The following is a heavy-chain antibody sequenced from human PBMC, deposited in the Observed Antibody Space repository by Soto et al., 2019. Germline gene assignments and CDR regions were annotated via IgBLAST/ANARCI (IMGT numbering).Heavy chain of an antibody. CDR1: GGSFSGYY. V-gene: IGHV4-34*01. Sequence: SETLSLTCAVYGGSFSGYYWSWIRQPPGKGLEWIGEINRSGSTNYNPSLKSRVTISVDTSKNQFSLKLSSVTAADTAVYYCARGVLYCSGGSCLGYYFDYWGQGTLVTVSS. J-gene: IGHJ4*02. CDR2: INRSGST. CDR3: ARGVLYCSGGSCLGYYFDY. D-gene: IGHD2-15*01.